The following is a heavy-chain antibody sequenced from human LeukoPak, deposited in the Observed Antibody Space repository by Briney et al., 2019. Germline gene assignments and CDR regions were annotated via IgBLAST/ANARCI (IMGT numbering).Heavy chain of an antibody. CDR2: IKDKAHRETT. V-gene: IGHV3-49*04. J-gene: IGHJ4*02. CDR1: GFKFGDYA. D-gene: IGHD1-7*01. Sequence: GGPLRLSCTASGFKFGDYAVTWVRQVPGKGLEWIGFIKDKAHRETTEYAASMKGRFIISRDDSKSIAHLQMNSLRIDDSAVYYCGTSFPPRFWGQGTLVTVSS. CDR3: GTSFPPRF.